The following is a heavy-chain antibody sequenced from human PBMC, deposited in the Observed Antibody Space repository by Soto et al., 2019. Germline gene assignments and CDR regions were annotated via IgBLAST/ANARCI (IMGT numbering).Heavy chain of an antibody. CDR3: AHSWEYSSPPKACDY. D-gene: IGHD6-19*01. V-gene: IGHV2-5*02. J-gene: IGHJ4*02. Sequence: QITLKESGPTLVKPTQTLTLTCTFSGFSLSTSGVGVGWIRQPPGKALEWLALIYWDDDKRYSPSLKSRLTITKDTSQNPVVLTMTNMDPVDTATYYCAHSWEYSSPPKACDYWGQGTLVTVSS. CDR2: IYWDDDK. CDR1: GFSLSTSGVG.